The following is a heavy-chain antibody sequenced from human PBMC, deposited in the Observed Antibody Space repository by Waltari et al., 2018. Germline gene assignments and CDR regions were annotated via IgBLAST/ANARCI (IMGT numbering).Heavy chain of an antibody. V-gene: IGHV2-5*01. CDR2: IYWNDNK. CDR3: VHPADYYDSSNYGVY. D-gene: IGHD3-22*01. Sequence: QITLKESGPTLVKPTQTLTLTFTFSGFALTSSGVGVGWFRQPPGKALEWLAFIYWNDNKLYSPSLKSRLTITKDTSRNQVVLTMTNMGPVDTATYYCVHPADYYDSSNYGVYWGQGTLVTVSS. CDR1: GFALTSSGVG. J-gene: IGHJ4*02.